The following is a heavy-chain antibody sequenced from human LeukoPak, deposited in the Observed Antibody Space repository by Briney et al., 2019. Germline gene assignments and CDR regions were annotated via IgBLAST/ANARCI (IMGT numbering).Heavy chain of an antibody. D-gene: IGHD2-8*01. CDR1: GYTFTNYY. V-gene: IGHV1-46*01. CDR2: INPSGSST. CDR3: AGGTTNTKGAFDM. Sequence: ASVKVSRKASGYTFTNYYIHWVRQAPGQGLEWMGIINPSGSSTSYAQKFQGRVTMTRDTSTSTVYMELSSLRSEDTAVYYCAGGTTNTKGAFDMWGQGTMVTVSS. J-gene: IGHJ3*02.